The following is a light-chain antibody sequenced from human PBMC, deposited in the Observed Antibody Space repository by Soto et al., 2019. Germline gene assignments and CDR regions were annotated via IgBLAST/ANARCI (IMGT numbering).Light chain of an antibody. Sequence: EIVMTQSPLSLTVTPGEPASISSKSSQSLQHNNGNTLLDWYMQKPGQSPQLLIYLGSRRAPGAPDRVSGSGSGTDFTLRISTVEADDAAIYYCMQALQTPRTFGQGTKLEI. V-gene: IGKV2-28*01. CDR2: LGS. CDR3: MQALQTPRT. J-gene: IGKJ1*01. CDR1: QSLQHNNGNTL.